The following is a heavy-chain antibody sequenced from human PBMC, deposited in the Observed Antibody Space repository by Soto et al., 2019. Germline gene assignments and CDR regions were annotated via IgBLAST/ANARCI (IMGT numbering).Heavy chain of an antibody. CDR3: TREPSLLYPGTTPAIYYYFGMDV. CDR1: GFTFGDYA. D-gene: IGHD2-2*02. Sequence: PGGSLRLSCTASGFTFGDYAMSWVRQAPGKGLEWVGFIRSKAYGGTTEYAASVKGRFTISRDDSKSIAYLQMNSLKTEDTAVYYCTREPSLLYPGTTPAIYYYFGMDVWGQGTTVTVSS. V-gene: IGHV3-49*04. J-gene: IGHJ6*02. CDR2: IRSKAYGGTT.